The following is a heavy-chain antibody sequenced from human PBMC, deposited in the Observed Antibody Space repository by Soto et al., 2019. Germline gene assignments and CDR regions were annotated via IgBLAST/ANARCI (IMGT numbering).Heavy chain of an antibody. Sequence: PGESLKISCKGSGYSFTSYWIGWVRQMPGKGLEWMGRIDPSDSYTNYSPYFQGHVTISADKSISTAYLQWSSLKASDTAMYYCARHSHYYDSSRYPYDALDIWGQGTMDTVSS. CDR2: IDPSDSYT. J-gene: IGHJ3*02. D-gene: IGHD3-22*01. V-gene: IGHV5-10-1*01. CDR1: GYSFTSYW. CDR3: ARHSHYYDSSRYPYDALDI.